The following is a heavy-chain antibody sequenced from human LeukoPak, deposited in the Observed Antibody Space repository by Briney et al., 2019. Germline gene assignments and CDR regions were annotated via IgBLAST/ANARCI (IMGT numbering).Heavy chain of an antibody. D-gene: IGHD6-13*01. CDR1: GFTFNRHA. J-gene: IGHJ4*02. V-gene: IGHV3-48*01. Sequence: PGGSLRLSCAASGFTFNRHAMNWVRQAPGKGLEWVSYISATSSTIYYADSVKGRFTISRDNAKNSLYLQMNSLRAEDTAVYYCASDRPYGSSWYRHFDYWGQGTLVTVSS. CDR2: ISATSSTI. CDR3: ASDRPYGSSWYRHFDY.